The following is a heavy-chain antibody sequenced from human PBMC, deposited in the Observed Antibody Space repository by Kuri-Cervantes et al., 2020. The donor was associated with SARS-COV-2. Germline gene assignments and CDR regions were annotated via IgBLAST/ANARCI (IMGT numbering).Heavy chain of an antibody. V-gene: IGHV3-23*01. CDR2: ISGAGDIT. CDR3: ARDSGSGWSP. D-gene: IGHD6-19*01. CDR1: GFTFGSYA. Sequence: GGSLRLSCTASGFTFGSYAMSWVRQAPGKGLEWVSAISGAGDITYYADSVKGRFTISRDNSKNTLYLQMNSLRAEDTAVYYCARDSGSGWSPWGQGTLVTVSS. J-gene: IGHJ4*02.